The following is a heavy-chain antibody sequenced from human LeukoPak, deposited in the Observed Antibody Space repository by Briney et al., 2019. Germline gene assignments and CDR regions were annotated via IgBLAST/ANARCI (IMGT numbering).Heavy chain of an antibody. CDR2: ISYDGSNK. CDR1: GFTFSSYA. CDR3: AREPTYDYVWGSYRGTFDY. D-gene: IGHD3-16*02. V-gene: IGHV3-30*04. Sequence: PGRSLRLSCAASGFTFSSYAMHWVRQAPGKGLEWVAVISYDGSNKYYADSVKGRFTISRDNSKNTLYLQMNSLRAEDTAVYYCAREPTYDYVWGSYRGTFDYWGQGTLVTVSS. J-gene: IGHJ4*02.